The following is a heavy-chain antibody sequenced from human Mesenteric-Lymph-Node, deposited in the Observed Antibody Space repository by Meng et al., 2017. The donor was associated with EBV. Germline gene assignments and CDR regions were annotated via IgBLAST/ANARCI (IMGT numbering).Heavy chain of an antibody. CDR3: ARRPDSSGWSYRH. J-gene: IGHJ1*01. Sequence: QVRLAQAGAEVKKPGSSVKVSCKTSGGSLNRWAISWLRQAPGQGLEWMGWINTITGIPAYAQGLAGRFVFSLDTSVTTAYLHISSLAADDTAVYFCARRPDSSGWSYRHWGQGTLVTVSS. V-gene: IGHV7-4-1*02. CDR2: INTITGIP. CDR1: GGSLNRWA. D-gene: IGHD6-13*01.